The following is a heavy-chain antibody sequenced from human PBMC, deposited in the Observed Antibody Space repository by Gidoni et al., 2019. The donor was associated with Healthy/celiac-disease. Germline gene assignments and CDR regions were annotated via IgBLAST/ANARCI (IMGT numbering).Heavy chain of an antibody. CDR1: GFTFSGSA. V-gene: IGHV3-73*01. D-gene: IGHD4-17*01. J-gene: IGHJ4*02. CDR2: IRSKANSYAT. CDR3: TGDYAAY. Sequence: EVQLVASGVGLVQPGGSLQLSCPASGFTFSGSAMHWVRQAAGKGLEWVGRIRSKANSYATAYAASVKGRFTISRDDSKNTAYLQMNSLKTEDTAVYYCTGDYAAYWGQGTLVTVSS.